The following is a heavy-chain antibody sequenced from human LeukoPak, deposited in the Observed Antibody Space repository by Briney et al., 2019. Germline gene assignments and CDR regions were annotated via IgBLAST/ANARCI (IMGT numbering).Heavy chain of an antibody. CDR2: ISWNSGII. Sequence: PGRSLRLSCAASGFTFDDSAMHCVRQVPGKGLEWVTGISWNSGIIDYADSVKGRFTISRDNAKNSLYLQMNNLRPDDTAFYYCAKAPPYYSDSSGYFQHWGQGTLVTVSS. V-gene: IGHV3-9*01. CDR3: AKAPPYYSDSSGYFQH. J-gene: IGHJ1*01. CDR1: GFTFDDSA. D-gene: IGHD3-22*01.